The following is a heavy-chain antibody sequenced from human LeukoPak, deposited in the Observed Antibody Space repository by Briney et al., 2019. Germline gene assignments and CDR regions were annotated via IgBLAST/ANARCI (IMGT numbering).Heavy chain of an antibody. D-gene: IGHD3-10*01. CDR2: ISSSSSYI. V-gene: IGHV3-21*01. CDR3: VRDRGWYHFDL. Sequence: GGSLRLSCAASGFTFSSYSMYWVRQAPGKGLEWVSSISSSSSYIYYADSVKGRFTFSRDNSKNTLYLQMNSLRAEDTAVYYCVRDRGWYHFDLWGQGTLVTVSS. J-gene: IGHJ4*02. CDR1: GFTFSSYS.